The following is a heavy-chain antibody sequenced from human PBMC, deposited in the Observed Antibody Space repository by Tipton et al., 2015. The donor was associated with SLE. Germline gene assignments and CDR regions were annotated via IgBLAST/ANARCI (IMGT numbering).Heavy chain of an antibody. Sequence: TLSLTCTVSGGSIRSGGYSWSWIRQPPGKGLEWIGYIYHSGSTYYSPSLKSRVTISVDTSKNQFSLKLSSVTAADTAVYYCARVGGGCSGGSCYQWYFDYWGQGTLVTVSS. CDR3: ARVGGGCSGGSCYQWYFDY. D-gene: IGHD2-15*01. CDR2: IYHSGST. CDR1: GGSIRSGGYS. V-gene: IGHV4-30-2*01. J-gene: IGHJ4*02.